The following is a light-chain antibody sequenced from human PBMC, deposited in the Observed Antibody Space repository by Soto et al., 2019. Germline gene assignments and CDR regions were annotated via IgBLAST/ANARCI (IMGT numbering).Light chain of an antibody. CDR1: SSDVGGYSY. Sequence: QSALTQPASVSGSPGQSITISCTGTSSDVGGYSYVSWYQQHPGKAPKLMIYEVSNRPSGVSNRFSGSKSGNTASLTISGLQAEDEADYYCSSYTSSSLCVFGTGTKLTVL. CDR3: SSYTSSSLCV. J-gene: IGLJ1*01. V-gene: IGLV2-14*01. CDR2: EVS.